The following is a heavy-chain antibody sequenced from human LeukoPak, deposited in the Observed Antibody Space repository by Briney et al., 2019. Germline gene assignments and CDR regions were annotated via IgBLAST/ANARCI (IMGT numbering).Heavy chain of an antibody. V-gene: IGHV1-46*01. CDR2: INPSGGST. J-gene: IGHJ4*02. Sequence: ASVKVSCKASGYTFTSYYMHWVRQAPGQGLEWMGIINPSGGSTSYAQKFQGRVTMTRDMSTSTVYMELSSLRSEDTAVYYCAREHEVVTVFDYWGQGTLVTVSS. CDR3: AREHEVVTVFDY. CDR1: GYTFTSYY. D-gene: IGHD2-21*02.